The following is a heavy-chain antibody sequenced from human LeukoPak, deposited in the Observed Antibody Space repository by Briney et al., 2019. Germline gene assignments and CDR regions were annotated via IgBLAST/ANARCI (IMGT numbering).Heavy chain of an antibody. D-gene: IGHD1-14*01. V-gene: IGHV1-8*01. CDR3: AKEVLPSYNWFDP. J-gene: IGHJ5*02. Sequence: ASMKVASKASGYTFTSYDINWVRQATGQGLELKGWMNPNSGNTGYAQKFQGRVTMTRNTSIGTAYMELNSLRSEDTAVYYCAKEVLPSYNWFDPWGQGTLVTVSS. CDR1: GYTFTSYD. CDR2: MNPNSGNT.